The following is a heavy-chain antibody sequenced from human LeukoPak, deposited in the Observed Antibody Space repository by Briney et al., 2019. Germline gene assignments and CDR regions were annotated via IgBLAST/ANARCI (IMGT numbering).Heavy chain of an antibody. Sequence: SETLSLTCNVSGYSISSGYYWGWIRQPPGKGLQWIGTIYHSGSTYYNPSLKSRVTISVDTSKNQFSLKVNSVTAADTAVYYCAREIHFDSSGQSTLHAFDIWGQGTMVTVSS. V-gene: IGHV4-38-2*02. CDR2: IYHSGST. CDR1: GYSISSGYY. CDR3: AREIHFDSSGQSTLHAFDI. J-gene: IGHJ3*02. D-gene: IGHD3-22*01.